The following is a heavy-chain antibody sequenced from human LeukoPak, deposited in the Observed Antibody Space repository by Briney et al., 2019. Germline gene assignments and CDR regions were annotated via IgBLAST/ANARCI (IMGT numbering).Heavy chain of an antibody. Sequence: SETLSLTCTVSGGSISSYYWSWIRQPPEKGLGWIGYIYNRGSNTNYNPSLKSRVTISVDMSKNQFSLKLRSVTAADTAVYFCARDRPGIAVAGDAFDIWGRGTMVTVSS. CDR2: IYNRGSNT. CDR1: GGSISSYY. V-gene: IGHV4-59*01. D-gene: IGHD6-19*01. J-gene: IGHJ3*02. CDR3: ARDRPGIAVAGDAFDI.